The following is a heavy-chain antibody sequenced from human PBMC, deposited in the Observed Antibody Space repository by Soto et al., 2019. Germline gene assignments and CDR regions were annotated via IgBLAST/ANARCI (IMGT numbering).Heavy chain of an antibody. J-gene: IGHJ4*02. D-gene: IGHD2-15*01. CDR2: ISSSGSTI. V-gene: IGHV3-11*01. CDR3: VRDGQQTPHFDC. CDR1: GFTFSDYY. Sequence: GGSLRLSCAASGFTFSDYYMSWIRQAPGKGLEWVSYISSSGSTIYYADSVRGRFTISRDNAKNSVNLQMNSLRAEDMAVYYCVRDGQQTPHFDCWGQGTLVTVSS.